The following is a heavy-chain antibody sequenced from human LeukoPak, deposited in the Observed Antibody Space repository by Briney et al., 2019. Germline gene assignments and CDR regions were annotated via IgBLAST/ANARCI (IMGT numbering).Heavy chain of an antibody. CDR2: INHSGST. CDR1: GGSFSGYY. J-gene: IGHJ4*02. Sequence: SETLSLTCAVYGGSFSGYYWSWIRQPPGEGLEWIGEINHSGSTNYNPSLKSRVTISVDTSKNQFSLKVRSVTAADTAVYYCARGLSGTVVRRPDYWGQGTLVTVSS. CDR3: ARGLSGTVVRRPDY. D-gene: IGHD4-23*01. V-gene: IGHV4-34*01.